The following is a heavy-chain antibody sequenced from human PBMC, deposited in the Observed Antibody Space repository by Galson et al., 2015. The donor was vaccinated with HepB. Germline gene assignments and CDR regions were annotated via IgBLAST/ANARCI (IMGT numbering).Heavy chain of an antibody. Sequence: SLRLSCAASGFSFSHYPMHWVRQAPGKGLEWVTFISYDGDNKTYAGSVKGRFTISRDDSKNTLYLQMNALRADDPAVYFCARGGSDEQLDHWGQGTLVTVSS. V-gene: IGHV3-30*19. CDR3: ARGGSDEQLDH. CDR1: GFSFSHYP. D-gene: IGHD3-16*01. J-gene: IGHJ4*02. CDR2: ISYDGDNK.